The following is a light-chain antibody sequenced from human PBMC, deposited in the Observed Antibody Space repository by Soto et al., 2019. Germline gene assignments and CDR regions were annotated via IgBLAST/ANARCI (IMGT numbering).Light chain of an antibody. Sequence: QSVLTQPASVSGSPGQSITISCTGTSSDVGAYNYVSWYQQHPGKVPKLMIYDVSNRPSGVSNRFSGSKSGTTASLTISGLQAEDEADYYCSSYTTSFALIFGGGTKLTVL. CDR3: SSYTTSFALI. J-gene: IGLJ2*01. V-gene: IGLV2-14*03. CDR2: DVS. CDR1: SSDVGAYNY.